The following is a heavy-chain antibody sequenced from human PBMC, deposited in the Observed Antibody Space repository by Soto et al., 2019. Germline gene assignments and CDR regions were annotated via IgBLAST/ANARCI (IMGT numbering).Heavy chain of an antibody. V-gene: IGHV3-48*03. D-gene: IGHD3-3*01. CDR1: GFTFSSYE. Sequence: GGSLRLSCAASGFTFSSYEMNWVRQAPGKGLEWVSYISSSGSTIYYADSVKGRFTISRDNAKNSLYLQMNSLRAEDTAVYYCARESGFASCWFDPWGQGTLVTVS. CDR3: ARESGFASCWFDP. J-gene: IGHJ5*02. CDR2: ISSSGSTI.